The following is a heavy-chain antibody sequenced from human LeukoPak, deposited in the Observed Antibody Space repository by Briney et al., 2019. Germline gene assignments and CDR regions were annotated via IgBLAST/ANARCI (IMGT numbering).Heavy chain of an antibody. D-gene: IGHD3-22*01. CDR2: MNPNSGNT. CDR1: GYTFTSYD. CDR3: ARGTYYYDSSGYYRYRIFDY. Sequence: GASVKVSCKASGYTFTSYDINWVRQATGQGLEWMGWMNPNSGNTGYAQKFQGRVTITRNTSISTAYMELGSLRSEDTAVYYCARGTYYYDSSGYYRYRIFDYWGQGTLVTVSS. V-gene: IGHV1-8*03. J-gene: IGHJ4*02.